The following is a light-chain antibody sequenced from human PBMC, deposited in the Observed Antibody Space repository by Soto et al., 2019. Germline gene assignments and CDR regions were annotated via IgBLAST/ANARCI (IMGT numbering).Light chain of an antibody. CDR3: QQYGIPRT. Sequence: EIVVTQSPGTLSFSPGERATLSCRASQSVSNNYLACYQQKPRKAPRRLIYGASSRATGIPDRFSGSGSGTDFPLTISRLEPEDFAVYYRQQYGIPRTFGQGTRLEIK. J-gene: IGKJ5*01. CDR2: GAS. V-gene: IGKV3-20*01. CDR1: QSVSNNY.